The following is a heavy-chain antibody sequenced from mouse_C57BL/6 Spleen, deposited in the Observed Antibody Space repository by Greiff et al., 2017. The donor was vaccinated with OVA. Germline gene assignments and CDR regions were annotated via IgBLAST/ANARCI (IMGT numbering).Heavy chain of an antibody. D-gene: IGHD2-1*01. V-gene: IGHV5-17*01. CDR3: ARDGNSPMDY. CDR2: ISSGSSTI. CDR1: GFTFSDYG. Sequence: EVKLVESGGGLVKPGGSLKLSCAASGFTFSDYGMHWVRQAPEKGLEWVAYISSGSSTIYYADTVKGRFTISRDNAKNTLFLQMTSLRSEDTAMYYCARDGNSPMDYWGQGTSVTVSS. J-gene: IGHJ4*01.